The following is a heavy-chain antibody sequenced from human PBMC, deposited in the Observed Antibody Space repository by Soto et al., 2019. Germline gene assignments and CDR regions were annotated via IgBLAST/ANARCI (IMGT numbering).Heavy chain of an antibody. CDR3: ARSRPDSSGYYLPFDY. CDR2: IIPIFGTA. J-gene: IGHJ4*02. V-gene: IGHV1-69*01. Sequence: QVQLVQSGAEVKKPGSSVKVSCKASGGTFSSYAISWVRQAPGQGLEWMGGIIPIFGTANYAQKFQGRVKITADESTSTADMELSSLRSEDTAVYYCARSRPDSSGYYLPFDYWGQGTLVTVSS. CDR1: GGTFSSYA. D-gene: IGHD3-22*01.